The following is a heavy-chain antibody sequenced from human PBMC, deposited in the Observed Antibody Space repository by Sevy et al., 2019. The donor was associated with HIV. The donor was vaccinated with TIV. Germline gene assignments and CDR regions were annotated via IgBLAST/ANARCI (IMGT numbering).Heavy chain of an antibody. D-gene: IGHD2-15*01. CDR1: GGSISSSSYY. J-gene: IGHJ1*01. V-gene: IGHV4-39*01. Sequence: SETLSLTCTVSGGSISSSSYYWGWIRQPPGKGLEWIGSIYYSGSTYYNPSLKSRVTISVDTSKNQFSLKLGSVTAADTAVYYCARREGYCSGGSCYGYFQHWGQGTLVTVSS. CDR3: ARREGYCSGGSCYGYFQH. CDR2: IYYSGST.